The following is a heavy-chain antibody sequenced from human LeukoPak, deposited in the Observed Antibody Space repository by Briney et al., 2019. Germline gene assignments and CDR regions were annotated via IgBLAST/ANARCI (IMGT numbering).Heavy chain of an antibody. J-gene: IGHJ4*02. CDR1: GFIVSRYY. CDR3: ASGDIVLMVYAFDY. Sequence: GGSLRLSCAASGFIVSRYYMSGVRQAPGRGLEWLAVISSDGSDEYYADPVKGRLTISRDNSKNTLYLQMNSLRAEDTAVYYYASGDIVLMVYAFDYWGQGTLVTVSS. D-gene: IGHD2-8*01. V-gene: IGHV3-30*03. CDR2: ISSDGSDE.